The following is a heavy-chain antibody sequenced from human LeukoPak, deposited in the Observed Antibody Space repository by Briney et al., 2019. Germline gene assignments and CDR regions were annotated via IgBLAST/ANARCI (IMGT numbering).Heavy chain of an antibody. V-gene: IGHV3-23*01. CDR1: GFTFSSYG. CDR2: ISGSGGST. CDR3: AKDSWGKITITTC. J-gene: IGHJ4*02. D-gene: IGHD3-10*01. Sequence: GGTLRLSCAASGFTFSSYGMSWVRQAPGKGLEWVSAISGSGGSTYYADSVKGRFTISRDNSKNTLYLQMNSLRAEDTAVYYCAKDSWGKITITTCWGQGTLVTVSS.